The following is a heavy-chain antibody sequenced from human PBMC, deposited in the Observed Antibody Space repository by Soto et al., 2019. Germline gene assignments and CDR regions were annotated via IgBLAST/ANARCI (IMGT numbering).Heavy chain of an antibody. CDR3: AKDPVIPGAMGYYYYGMDV. J-gene: IGHJ6*02. Sequence: QVQLVESGGGVVQPGRSLRLSCAASGFTFSSYGMHWVRQAPGKGLEWVAVISYDGSNKYYADSVKGRFTISRDNSKNTRYLQMNSLRAEDTAVYYCAKDPVIPGAMGYYYYGMDVWGRGTTVTVSS. V-gene: IGHV3-30*18. D-gene: IGHD1-26*01. CDR1: GFTFSSYG. CDR2: ISYDGSNK.